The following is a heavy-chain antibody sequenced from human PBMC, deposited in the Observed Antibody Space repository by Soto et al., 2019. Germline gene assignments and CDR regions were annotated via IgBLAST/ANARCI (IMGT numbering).Heavy chain of an antibody. V-gene: IGHV1-69*04. CDR2: IIPILGIA. D-gene: IGHD3-22*01. Sequence: NLDCKTAGDTFSIDTISCLLHKPGQGLEWMGRIIPILGIANYAQKFQGRVTITADKSTSTAYMELSSLRSEDTAVYYCARDRPLQYKHDSSGAFAPRGQGTLVTVSS. CDR1: GDTFSIDT. J-gene: IGHJ5*02. CDR3: ARDRPLQYKHDSSGAFAP.